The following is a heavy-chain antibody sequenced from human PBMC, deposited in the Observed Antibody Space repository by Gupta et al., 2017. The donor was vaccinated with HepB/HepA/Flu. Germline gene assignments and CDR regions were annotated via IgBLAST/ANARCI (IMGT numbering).Heavy chain of an antibody. Sequence: QVQLVESGGGVVQPGRSLRLSCAASGFTFSSYSMHWVRQAPGKGLECMSAISYDGGDKYYADSVKGRFTISRDNSKNTLYLQMDSLRAEDTALYYCARASYSGSYYHASAYWGQGTLVTVSS. CDR3: ARASYSGSYYHASAY. D-gene: IGHD1-26*01. CDR1: GFTFSSYS. J-gene: IGHJ4*02. CDR2: ISYDGGDK. V-gene: IGHV3-30-3*01.